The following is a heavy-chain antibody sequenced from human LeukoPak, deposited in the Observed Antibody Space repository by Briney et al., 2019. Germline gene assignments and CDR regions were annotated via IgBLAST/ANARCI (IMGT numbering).Heavy chain of an antibody. Sequence: SETLSLTCTVSGGSISSYYWSWIRQPPGKGLEWIGYIYYSGSTNYNPSLKSRVTISVDTSKNRFSLKLSSVTAADTAVYYCARRVVVAATLAYYYYYMDVWGKGTTVTVSS. CDR1: GGSISSYY. J-gene: IGHJ6*03. V-gene: IGHV4-59*01. CDR3: ARRVVVAATLAYYYYYMDV. CDR2: IYYSGST. D-gene: IGHD2-15*01.